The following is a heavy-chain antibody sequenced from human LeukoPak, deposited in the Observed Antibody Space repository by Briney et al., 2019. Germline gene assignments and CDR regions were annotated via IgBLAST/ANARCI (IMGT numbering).Heavy chain of an antibody. CDR1: GASISSSF. J-gene: IGHJ6*02. CDR3: ARDDFEYSVHYGMDV. V-gene: IGHV4-59*12. CDR2: ISYTGST. D-gene: IGHD3-9*01. Sequence: SETLSLTCTVSGASISSSFWSWIRQPPGKGLEWIGYISYTGSTNYNPSLKSRVTMSVDTSKNQISLRLRSVTAADTAVYYCARDDFEYSVHYGMDVWGQGTTVTVSS.